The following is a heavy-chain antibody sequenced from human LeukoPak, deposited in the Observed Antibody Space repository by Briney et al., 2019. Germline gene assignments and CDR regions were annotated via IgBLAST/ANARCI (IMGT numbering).Heavy chain of an antibody. CDR2: IYYSGST. J-gene: IGHJ4*02. V-gene: IGHV4-59*01. CDR1: GGSISSYY. Sequence: SETLSLTCTVSGGSISSYYWSWIRQPPGKGLEWIGSIYYSGSTYYNPPLKSRVTISVDTSKKQFSLKLSSVTAVDTAVYHCARGPSLFDYWGQGTLVTVSS. CDR3: ARGPSLFDY.